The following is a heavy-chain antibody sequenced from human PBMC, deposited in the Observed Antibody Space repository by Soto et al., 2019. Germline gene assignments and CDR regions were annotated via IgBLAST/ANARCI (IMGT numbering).Heavy chain of an antibody. CDR1: GYTFTGYY. Sequence: GASVKVSCKASGYTFTGYYMHWVRQAPGQGLEWMGWINHNSGDTNYAQKFQGRVIMTRDTSISTAYMELSGLRSDDTAVYYCARGLYYDSGYWAAFDIWGQGTMVTVSS. V-gene: IGHV1-2*02. CDR2: INHNSGDT. J-gene: IGHJ3*02. D-gene: IGHD3-22*01. CDR3: ARGLYYDSGYWAAFDI.